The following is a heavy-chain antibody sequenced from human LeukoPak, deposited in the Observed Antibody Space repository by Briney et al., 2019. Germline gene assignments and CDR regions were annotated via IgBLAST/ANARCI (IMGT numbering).Heavy chain of an antibody. CDR1: SYSLSSGSY. V-gene: IGHV4-38-2*01. D-gene: IGHD4-17*01. Sequence: SETLSLTSAVSSYSLSSGSYWGWIRQSPGKGLEWVGSIFHSGNSYYNPSLKSRLTMSVDTSKNQFSLKLTSVTAADTALYYCARVTYVDDMLYQYFDYWGQGILVTVSS. J-gene: IGHJ4*02. CDR2: IFHSGNS. CDR3: ARVTYVDDMLYQYFDY.